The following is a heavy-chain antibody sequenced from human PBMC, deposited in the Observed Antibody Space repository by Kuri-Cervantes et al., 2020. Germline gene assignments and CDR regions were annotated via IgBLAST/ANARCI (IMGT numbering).Heavy chain of an antibody. V-gene: IGHV3-7*03. CDR2: IKQDGGDK. J-gene: IGHJ4*02. D-gene: IGHD2-2*01. CDR3: ARTLGYCSSTSCYEYYFDY. Sequence: GGSLRLSCAASGFTFSRYWMSWVRQAPGKGLEWVANIKQDGGDKYYVESVKGRFTISRDNAKNSLYLQMNSLRAEDTAVYYCARTLGYCSSTSCYEYYFDYWGQGTLVTVSS. CDR1: GFTFSRYW.